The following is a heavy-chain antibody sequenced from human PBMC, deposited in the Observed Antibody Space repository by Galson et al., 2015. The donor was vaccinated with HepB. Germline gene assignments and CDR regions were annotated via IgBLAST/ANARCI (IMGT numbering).Heavy chain of an antibody. V-gene: IGHV3-33*01. Sequence: SLRLSCAASGFTFSSYGMHWVRQAPGKGLEWVAVIWYDGSNKYYADSVKGRFTISRDNSKNTLYLQMDSLRAEDTAVYYCARDFGYSGRPTLVDYYYGMDVWGQGTTVTVSS. J-gene: IGHJ6*02. D-gene: IGHD1-26*01. CDR3: ARDFGYSGRPTLVDYYYGMDV. CDR2: IWYDGSNK. CDR1: GFTFSSYG.